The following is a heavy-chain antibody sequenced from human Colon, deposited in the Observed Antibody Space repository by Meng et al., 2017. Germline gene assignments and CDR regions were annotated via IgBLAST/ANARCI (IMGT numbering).Heavy chain of an antibody. V-gene: IGHV4-4*02. Sequence: QVQLRESGPGLVKPSETLSLTCAVSGDSITNHNWWSWVRQPPGKGLEWIGEIPHSGSSAYNPSLKSRVSMSIDKSKNQFSLNLTSVTAVDTAVYYCTRGSGGSVWGQGTLVTVSS. CDR2: IPHSGSS. J-gene: IGHJ4*02. D-gene: IGHD3-10*01. CDR3: TRGSGGSV. CDR1: GDSITNHNW.